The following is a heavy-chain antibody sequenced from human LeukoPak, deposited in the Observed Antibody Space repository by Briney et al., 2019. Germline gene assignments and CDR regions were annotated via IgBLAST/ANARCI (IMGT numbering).Heavy chain of an antibody. CDR3: ARGREYSSSSRIDYFDY. CDR1: GFTFDDYG. V-gene: IGHV3-20*04. CDR2: INWNGGST. Sequence: GGSLRLSCAASGFTFDDYGMSWVRQAPGKGLEWVSGINWNGGSTGYADSVKGRFTISRDNAKNSLYLQMNSLGAEDTALYYCARGREYSSSSRIDYFDYWGQGTLVTVSS. D-gene: IGHD6-6*01. J-gene: IGHJ4*02.